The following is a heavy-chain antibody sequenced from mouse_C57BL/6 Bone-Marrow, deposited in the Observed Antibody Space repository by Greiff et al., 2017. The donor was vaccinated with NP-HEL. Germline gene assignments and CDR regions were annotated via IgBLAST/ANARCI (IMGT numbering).Heavy chain of an antibody. D-gene: IGHD1-1*01. Sequence: VQLQQSGAELVRPGPSVKLSCKASGYTFPNYCIGWAKQRPGHGLEWIGDIYPGGGYTNYNEKFKGKATLTADKSSSTAYMQFSSLTSEDSAIDYYAKSQWTVVAHWYFDVWGTGTTVTVSS. J-gene: IGHJ1*03. V-gene: IGHV1-63*01. CDR3: AKSQWTVVAHWYFDV. CDR2: IYPGGGYT. CDR1: GYTFPNYC.